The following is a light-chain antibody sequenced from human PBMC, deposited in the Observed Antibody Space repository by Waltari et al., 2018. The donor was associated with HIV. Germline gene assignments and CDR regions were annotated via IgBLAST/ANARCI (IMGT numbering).Light chain of an antibody. J-gene: IGLJ2*01. CDR2: STT. CDR1: SSNIGNNT. V-gene: IGLV1-44*01. CDR3: AAWDDSLKGVV. Sequence: QSVLTQPPSASGTPGQWVTISCSGSSSNIGNNTVTWYQQLPGTAPKLLIYSTTQRPAGVPDRFSGSKSGTSASLAISGLQSEDEADYYCAAWDDSLKGVVFGGGTKLTVL.